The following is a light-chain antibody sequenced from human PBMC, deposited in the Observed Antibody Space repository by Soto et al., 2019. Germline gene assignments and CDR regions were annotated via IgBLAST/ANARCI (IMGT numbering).Light chain of an antibody. V-gene: IGKV3-11*01. CDR3: QQRSNWPPLT. J-gene: IGKJ4*01. CDR2: DAS. CDR1: QNVRTY. Sequence: EIVLTQSPATLSLSPGERATLSRRASQNVRTYLAWYQHKPGQAPRLLIYDASNRAPGIPARFSGSGSGTDFTLTISSLEPEDFAIYYCQQRSNWPPLTFGGGTKVEIK.